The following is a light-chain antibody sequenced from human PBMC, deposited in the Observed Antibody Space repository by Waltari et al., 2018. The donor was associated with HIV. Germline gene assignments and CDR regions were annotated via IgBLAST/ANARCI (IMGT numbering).Light chain of an antibody. CDR3: QQYNAWPRT. Sequence: EIVMTPSPASLSVSPGERATLSCRASQSLSSDLAWYQHKPGQAPRLLIYDSSTRATGIPVRFSGSGSGTEFTLTISSLQSEDFATYYCQQYNAWPRTFGQGTKVEI. CDR2: DSS. CDR1: QSLSSD. J-gene: IGKJ1*01. V-gene: IGKV3-15*01.